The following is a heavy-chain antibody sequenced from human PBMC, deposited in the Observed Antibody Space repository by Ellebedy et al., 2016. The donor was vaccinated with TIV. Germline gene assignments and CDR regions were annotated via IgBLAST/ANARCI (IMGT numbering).Heavy chain of an antibody. V-gene: IGHV4-39*01. Sequence: SETLSLTXSVSGGSISSGSYYWGWIRQPPGKGLEWIGSIYYSGSIYYNSSLKSRVTISVDTSKNQFSLKLSSVTAADTAVYYCARRLLKLYRRGWFDPWGQGTLVTVSS. CDR1: GGSISSGSYY. D-gene: IGHD2-8*01. CDR3: ARRLLKLYRRGWFDP. J-gene: IGHJ5*02. CDR2: IYYSGSI.